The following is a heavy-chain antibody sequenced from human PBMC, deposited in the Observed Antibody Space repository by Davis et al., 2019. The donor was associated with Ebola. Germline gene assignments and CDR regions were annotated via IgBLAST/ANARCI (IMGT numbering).Heavy chain of an antibody. D-gene: IGHD2-15*01. CDR2: INAGNGNT. V-gene: IGHV1-3*01. J-gene: IGHJ4*02. CDR3: AREAGYCSGGSCYDIVFDY. Sequence: ASVKVSCKASGYTFTSYAMHWVRQAPGQRLEWMGWINAGNGNTKYSQKFQGRVTITADKSTSTAYMELSSLRSEDTAVYYCAREAGYCSGGSCYDIVFDYWGQGTLVTVSS. CDR1: GYTFTSYA.